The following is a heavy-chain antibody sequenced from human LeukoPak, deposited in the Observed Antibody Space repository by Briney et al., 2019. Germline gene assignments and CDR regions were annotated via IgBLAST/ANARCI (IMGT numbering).Heavy chain of an antibody. CDR2: INWNGGST. D-gene: IGHD3-22*01. CDR1: GFTFDDYG. J-gene: IGHJ5*02. CDR3: AKEEYYYDSSGYSNWFDP. Sequence: GGSLRLSCAASGFTFDDYGMSWVRQAPGKGLEWVSGINWNGGSTGYADSVKGRFTISRDNAKNSLYLQMNSLRAEDTALYYCAKEEYYYDSSGYSNWFDPWGQGTLVTVSS. V-gene: IGHV3-20*04.